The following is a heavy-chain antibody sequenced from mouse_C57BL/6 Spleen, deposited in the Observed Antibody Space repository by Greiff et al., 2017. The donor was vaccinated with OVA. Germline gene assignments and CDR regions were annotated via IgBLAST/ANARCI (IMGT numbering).Heavy chain of an antibody. CDR3: ARLDDGYSYAMDY. D-gene: IGHD2-3*01. J-gene: IGHJ4*01. V-gene: IGHV1-72*01. CDR1: GYTFTSYW. Sequence: QVQLQQPGAELVKPGASVKLSCKASGYTFTSYWMHWVKQRPGRGLEWIGRIDPNSGGTKYNKKFKSKATLTVDKPSSTAYMQLSSLTSEDSAVYYCARLDDGYSYAMDYWGQGTSVTVSS. CDR2: IDPNSGGT.